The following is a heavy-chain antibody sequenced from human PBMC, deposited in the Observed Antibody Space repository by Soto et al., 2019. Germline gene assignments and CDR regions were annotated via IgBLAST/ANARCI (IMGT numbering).Heavy chain of an antibody. D-gene: IGHD3-9*01. J-gene: IGHJ4*02. Sequence: SETLSLTCTVSGGSISSYYWSWIRQPPGKGLEWVGYIYYSGSTNYNPSLKSRVTISVDTSKNQFSLKLSSVTAADTAVYYCARMRNSFTGYPGHFDYWGQRTLVTVSS. CDR2: IYYSGST. CDR3: ARMRNSFTGYPGHFDY. V-gene: IGHV4-59*01. CDR1: GGSISSYY.